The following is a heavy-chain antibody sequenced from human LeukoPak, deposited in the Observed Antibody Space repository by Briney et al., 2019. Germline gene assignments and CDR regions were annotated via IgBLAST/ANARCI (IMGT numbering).Heavy chain of an antibody. D-gene: IGHD3-22*01. J-gene: IGHJ4*02. V-gene: IGHV4-39*01. CDR3: ARLLYDRSGYYYFDY. Sequence: SQTLSLTCTVSGGSISSSSYYWGSIRQPPGKGLEWLASIYYSGSTYYNPSLKSRVTLSVDTSKNQFSLKLSSVTAADTALYYCARLLYDRSGYYYFDYWGQGTLVTVSS. CDR2: IYYSGST. CDR1: GGSISSSSYY.